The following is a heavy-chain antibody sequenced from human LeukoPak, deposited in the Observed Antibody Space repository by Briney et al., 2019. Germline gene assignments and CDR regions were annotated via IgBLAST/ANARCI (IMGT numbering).Heavy chain of an antibody. CDR1: GFTFSDYY. D-gene: IGHD3-3*01. V-gene: IGHV3-11*04. Sequence: GGSLRLSCTTSGFTFSDYYMSWIRQAPGKGLEWISYISSSGNTMYYADSVKGRFTISRDNAKKSLYLQMNSLRAEDTAVYYCARGNVYDFWSGSSYYFDYWGQGTLVTVSS. J-gene: IGHJ4*02. CDR3: ARGNVYDFWSGSSYYFDY. CDR2: ISSSGNTM.